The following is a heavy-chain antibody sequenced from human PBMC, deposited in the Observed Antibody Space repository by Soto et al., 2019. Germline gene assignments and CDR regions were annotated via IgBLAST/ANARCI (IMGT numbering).Heavy chain of an antibody. V-gene: IGHV4-4*02. CDR1: GGSISSSNW. D-gene: IGHD5-18*01. CDR2: IHHRGRT. CDR3: ARAERGYSYGYYFDY. Sequence: QVQLQESGPGLGKPSGTLSLTCAVSGGSISSSNWWSWVRQLPGKGLEWIGEIHHRGRTNYNPSLKSRVTKSGDKSKNRFSLKLSSVTAADTAVYYCARAERGYSYGYYFDYWGQGTLVTVSS. J-gene: IGHJ4*02.